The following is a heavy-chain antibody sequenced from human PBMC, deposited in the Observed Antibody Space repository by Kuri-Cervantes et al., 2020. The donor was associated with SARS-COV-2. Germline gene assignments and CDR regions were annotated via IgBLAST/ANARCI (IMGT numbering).Heavy chain of an antibody. CDR1: GGSISSTSYY. D-gene: IGHD6-6*01. Sequence: SETLSLTCTVSGGSISSTSYYWGWTRQPPGKGLEWMGYIHYSGTTTYSPSLKSRLTISVDTPKNQFSLKVTSVTAADTAVYYCARLSSIAAPTDYWGQGTLVTVSS. J-gene: IGHJ4*02. CDR3: ARLSSIAAPTDY. CDR2: IHYSGTT. V-gene: IGHV4-61*05.